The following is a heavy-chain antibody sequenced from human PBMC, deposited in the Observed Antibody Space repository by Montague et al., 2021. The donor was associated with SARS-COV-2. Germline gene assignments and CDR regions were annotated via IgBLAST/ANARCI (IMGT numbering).Heavy chain of an antibody. V-gene: IGHV3-30-3*01. Sequence: SLRPSCAASGFTFSSYAMHWVRQAPGKGLEWVAVISYDGSNKYYADSVKGRFTISRDNSKNTLYLQMNSLRAEDTAVYYCARDRGMITFGGVIVIDGMDVWGQGTTVTVSS. J-gene: IGHJ6*02. CDR1: GFTFSSYA. D-gene: IGHD3-16*02. CDR2: ISYDGSNK. CDR3: ARDRGMITFGGVIVIDGMDV.